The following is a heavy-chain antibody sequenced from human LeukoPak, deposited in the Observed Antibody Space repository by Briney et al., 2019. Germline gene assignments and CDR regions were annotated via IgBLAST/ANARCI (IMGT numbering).Heavy chain of an antibody. Sequence: GGSLRLSCAASGFTFSSYWMSWVRQAPGKGLEWVANIKQDGSEKYYVDSVKGRFTISRDNAKNSLYLQMNGLRAEDTAVYYCARQGGSFFSFSTFFDYWGQGTLVTVSS. CDR3: ARQGGSFFSFSTFFDY. J-gene: IGHJ4*02. V-gene: IGHV3-7*01. CDR1: GFTFSSYW. D-gene: IGHD1-26*01. CDR2: IKQDGSEK.